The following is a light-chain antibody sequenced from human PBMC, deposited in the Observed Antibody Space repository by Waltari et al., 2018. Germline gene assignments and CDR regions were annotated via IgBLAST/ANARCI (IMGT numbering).Light chain of an antibody. CDR2: DNG. V-gene: IGLV1-51*01. J-gene: IGLJ2*01. CDR3: ATWDDTLSAVV. Sequence: QSVLTQPPSVSAAPGQKVTISCSGSSPNIGQHSVSWYHQFPGTTPKLLIYDNGKRPSGIPERFSGSKSGTSANLDITGLQTGDEADYYCATWDDTLSAVVFGGGTKLSVL. CDR1: SPNIGQHS.